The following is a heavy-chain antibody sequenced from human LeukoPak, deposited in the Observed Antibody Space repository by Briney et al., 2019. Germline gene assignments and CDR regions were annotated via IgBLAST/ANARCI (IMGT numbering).Heavy chain of an antibody. J-gene: IGHJ5*02. Sequence: SGPTLVNPTQTLTLTCTFSGFSLRTSGVGVGWIRQPPGQALEWLALIYWDDDKRYSPSLKSRLTIAKDTSKNQVVLTMTNVDPVDTATYYCAQSKEPWGWFDPWGQGTLVTVSS. V-gene: IGHV2-5*02. CDR1: GFSLRTSGVG. D-gene: IGHD1-26*01. CDR3: AQSKEPWGWFDP. CDR2: IYWDDDK.